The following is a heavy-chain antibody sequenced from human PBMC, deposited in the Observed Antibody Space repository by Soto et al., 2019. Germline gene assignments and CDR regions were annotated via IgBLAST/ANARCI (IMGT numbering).Heavy chain of an antibody. Sequence: QVQLQQWGAGLLKPSETLSLTCAVYGGSFSGYYWSWIRQPPGKGLEWIGEINHSGSTNYNPSLKSRVTISVDTSKNQCSLKLSSVTAADTAVYYWAMTTVTTDDAFDIWGQGTMVTVSS. CDR3: AMTTVTTDDAFDI. D-gene: IGHD4-17*01. CDR2: INHSGST. CDR1: GGSFSGYY. J-gene: IGHJ3*02. V-gene: IGHV4-34*01.